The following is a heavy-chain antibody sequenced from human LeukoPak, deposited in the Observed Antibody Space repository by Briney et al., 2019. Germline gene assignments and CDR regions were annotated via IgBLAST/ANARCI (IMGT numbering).Heavy chain of an antibody. V-gene: IGHV4-38-2*02. Sequence: SETLSLTCTVSGYSISSGYYWGCIRQPPGKGLECIGSIYHSGSTYYNPSLKSRVTISVDTSKNQSSLKLSSVTAADTAVYYCASLACSSTSCYQESYYYYYMDVWGKGTTVTVSS. CDR2: IYHSGST. CDR3: ASLACSSTSCYQESYYYYYMDV. J-gene: IGHJ6*03. CDR1: GYSISSGYY. D-gene: IGHD2-2*01.